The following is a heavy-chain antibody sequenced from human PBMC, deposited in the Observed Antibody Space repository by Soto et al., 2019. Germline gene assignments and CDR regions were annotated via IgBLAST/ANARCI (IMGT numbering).Heavy chain of an antibody. CDR1: GASVTSGDFY. CDR3: GALLAGG. D-gene: IGHD3-10*01. Sequence: QVQLQEPGPRRVAPSETLSLTCTVSGASVTSGDFYWSWIRQPPGKGLEWIGYIYYNETAYYTPSLKSRTAISVDTSKNHFTLTLTPVTAADTAIYYCGALLAGGWGQGSLVTVSS. J-gene: IGHJ4*02. CDR2: IYYNETA. V-gene: IGHV4-30-4*01.